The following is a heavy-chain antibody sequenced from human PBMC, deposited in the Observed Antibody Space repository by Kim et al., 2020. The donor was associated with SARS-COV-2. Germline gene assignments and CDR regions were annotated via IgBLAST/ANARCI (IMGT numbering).Heavy chain of an antibody. Sequence: GGSLRLSCAASGFTFSGSAMHWVRQASGKGLEWVGRIRSKANSYATAYAASVKGRFTISRDDSKNTAYLQMNSLKTEDTAVYYCTINYGDYGRRNYYYGMDVWGQGTTVTVSS. J-gene: IGHJ6*02. D-gene: IGHD4-17*01. CDR1: GFTFSGSA. CDR3: TINYGDYGRRNYYYGMDV. CDR2: IRSKANSYAT. V-gene: IGHV3-73*01.